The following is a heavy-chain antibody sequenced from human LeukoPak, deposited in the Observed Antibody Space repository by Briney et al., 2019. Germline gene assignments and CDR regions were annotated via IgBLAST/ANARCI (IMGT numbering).Heavy chain of an antibody. CDR3: ARSRWAAAGRGRAYYFDY. J-gene: IGHJ4*02. Sequence: GGSLRLSCAASGFTFSSYAKHWVRQAPGKGLEWVALISYDGSNKYYADSVKGRFTISRDNSKNTLYLQMNSLRAEDTAVYYCARSRWAAAGRGRAYYFDYWGQGTLVTVSS. D-gene: IGHD6-13*01. V-gene: IGHV3-30-3*01. CDR1: GFTFSSYA. CDR2: ISYDGSNK.